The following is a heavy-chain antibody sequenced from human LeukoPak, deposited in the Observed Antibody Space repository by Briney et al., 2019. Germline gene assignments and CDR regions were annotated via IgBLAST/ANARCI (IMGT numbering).Heavy chain of an antibody. CDR3: ASPRSGYRYTFDY. J-gene: IGHJ4*02. Sequence: SETLSLTRAVSAASISNYYWSWIRQAPGKGLEWIGYISTSGSTNYNLSLKSRVSISLDTSKNRFSLNLNFVTAADTAVYYCASPRSGYRYTFDYWGQGALVTVSS. V-gene: IGHV4-4*09. CDR1: AASISNYY. D-gene: IGHD3-22*01. CDR2: ISTSGST.